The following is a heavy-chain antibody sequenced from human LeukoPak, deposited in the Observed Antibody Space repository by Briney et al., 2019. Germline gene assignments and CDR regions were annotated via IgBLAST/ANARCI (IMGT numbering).Heavy chain of an antibody. Sequence: SVKVSCKASGGTFSSYTISWVGQAPGQGLEWMGRIIPILGIANYAQKFQGRVTITADKSTSTAYMELSSLRSEDTAVYYCARGDGDGYNYHYFDYWGQGTLVTVSS. CDR2: IIPILGIA. CDR3: ARGDGDGYNYHYFDY. CDR1: GGTFSSYT. D-gene: IGHD5-24*01. J-gene: IGHJ4*02. V-gene: IGHV1-69*02.